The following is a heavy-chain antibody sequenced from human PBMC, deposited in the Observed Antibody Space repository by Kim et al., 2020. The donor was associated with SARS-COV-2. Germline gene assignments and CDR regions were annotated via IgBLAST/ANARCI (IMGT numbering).Heavy chain of an antibody. Sequence: GGSLRLSCVASGFTFSRHWMTWVRQAPGKGLEWLVNINQDGTEKHYVDSVKGRFTISRDNAKNSVFLQINSLRAEDTAIYYCAAEYDSGWSWDLDYRGQGTLVTV. D-gene: IGHD6-19*01. V-gene: IGHV3-7*01. J-gene: IGHJ4*02. CDR3: AAEYDSGWSWDLDY. CDR1: GFTFSRHW. CDR2: INQDGTEK.